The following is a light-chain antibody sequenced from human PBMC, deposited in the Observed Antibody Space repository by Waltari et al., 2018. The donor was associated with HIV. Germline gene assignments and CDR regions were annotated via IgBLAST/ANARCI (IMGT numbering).Light chain of an antibody. Sequence: EIVLTQSPTTLSLSPGERATLSCRASQSVGSYLAWYQQKPGQAPRLLIYDESKRATCIPARFSGSGSGTDFTLTISSLEPEDFAVYYCQQRSNWLTFGGGTKVEIK. CDR3: QQRSNWLT. CDR2: DES. V-gene: IGKV3-11*01. CDR1: QSVGSY. J-gene: IGKJ4*01.